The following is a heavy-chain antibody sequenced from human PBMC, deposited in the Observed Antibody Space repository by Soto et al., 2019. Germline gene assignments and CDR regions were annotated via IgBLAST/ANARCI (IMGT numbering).Heavy chain of an antibody. V-gene: IGHV1-69*02. D-gene: IGHD3-16*01. Sequence: QVQLVQSGAEVKKPGSSVKVSCKASGGTFSSYTISWVRQAPGHGLEWMGRIIPILGITNYAQKFQGRVTITADKSTSTAYMELSSLRSEDTAVYYCASPNPQWGSGFLFDYWGQGTLVTVSS. CDR3: ASPNPQWGSGFLFDY. CDR1: GGTFSSYT. J-gene: IGHJ4*02. CDR2: IIPILGIT.